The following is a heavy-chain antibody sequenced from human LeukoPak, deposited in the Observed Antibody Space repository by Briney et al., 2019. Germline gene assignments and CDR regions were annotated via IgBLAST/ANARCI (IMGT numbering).Heavy chain of an antibody. CDR3: ARSRSGYYEGY. J-gene: IGHJ4*02. Sequence: PGGSLRLSCAPSGFTFSHYWMSWVRQAPGKGLEWVANIKEDGSEKYYVDSVKGRFTISRDNAKNSLSLQVNSLRAEDTAVYYCARSRSGYYEGYWGQGTLVTVSS. CDR2: IKEDGSEK. V-gene: IGHV3-7*01. D-gene: IGHD3-22*01. CDR1: GFTFSHYW.